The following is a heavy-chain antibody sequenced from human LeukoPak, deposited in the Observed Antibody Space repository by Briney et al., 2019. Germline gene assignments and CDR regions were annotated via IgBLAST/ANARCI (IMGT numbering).Heavy chain of an antibody. J-gene: IGHJ5*02. CDR2: IDASGGAT. D-gene: IGHD6-19*01. Sequence: GGSLRLSCAASGFTFSNYAMSWVRQAAGNGLEWVSSIDASGGATYYADSVKGRFTISRDNSKNTFYLQMDSLRAEDTAVYSCAKGSGRGWYGWFALWGQGTVVTVSS. V-gene: IGHV3-23*01. CDR3: AKGSGRGWYGWFAL. CDR1: GFTFSNYA.